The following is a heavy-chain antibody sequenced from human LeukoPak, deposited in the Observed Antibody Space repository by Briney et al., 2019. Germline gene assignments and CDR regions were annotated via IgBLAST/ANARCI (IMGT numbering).Heavy chain of an antibody. CDR2: IYHTGST. Sequence: SETLSLTCTVSGAYLKSGGYYWNWIRQFPGKGLEWIGYIYHTGSTDYNPSLKSRVSMSVDTSKNQFSLKLSSVTAADTAVYYCARGRGSSWYYFDSWGQGTLVTVSS. J-gene: IGHJ4*02. CDR3: ARGRGSSWYYFDS. D-gene: IGHD6-13*01. V-gene: IGHV4-31*03. CDR1: GAYLKSGGYY.